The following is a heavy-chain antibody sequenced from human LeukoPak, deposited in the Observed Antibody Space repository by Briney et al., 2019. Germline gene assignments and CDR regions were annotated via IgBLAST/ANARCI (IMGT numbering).Heavy chain of an antibody. CDR1: GFTFSDYY. J-gene: IGHJ4*02. V-gene: IGHV3-11*04. CDR2: ISSSGSTI. D-gene: IGHD6-13*01. CDR3: AREGRGQQPTKEGYYFDY. Sequence: GGSLRLSCAASGFTFSDYYMSWIRQAPGKGLEWVSYISSSGSTIYYADSVKGRFTISRDNAKNSLYLQMNSLRAEDTAVYYCAREGRGQQPTKEGYYFDYWGQGTLVTVSS.